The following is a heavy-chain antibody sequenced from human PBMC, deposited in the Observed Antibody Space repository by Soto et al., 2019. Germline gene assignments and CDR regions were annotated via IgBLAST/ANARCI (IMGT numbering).Heavy chain of an antibody. CDR2: IFHSGST. D-gene: IGHD2-2*01. CDR3: ASIICPYAANKSGNRYYGMDV. V-gene: IGHV4-4*02. Sequence: QVRLQESGPGLVKPSGTLSLTCAVSGDSIRSDSCWSWVRQSPGKGLEWIGGIFHSGSTNYNPSLESRVTISLTTPKKEFSLHLTSVPAADTALYSCASIICPYAANKSGNRYYGMDVWGQEPRATFSS. J-gene: IGHJ6*01. CDR1: GDSIRSDSC.